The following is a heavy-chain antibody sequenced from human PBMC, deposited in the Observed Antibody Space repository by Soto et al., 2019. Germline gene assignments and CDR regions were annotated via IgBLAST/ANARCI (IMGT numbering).Heavy chain of an antibody. V-gene: IGHV3-48*01. J-gene: IGHJ3*01. CDR2: IGIGSSTK. CDR3: ARDQLYYNDISGRPLNAFDV. Sequence: GGSLRLSCAASGFTFRNYGMNXVRQAPGKGLEWVSYIGIGSSTKYYADSVKGRFTISRDNAKNSLYLQMNSLRAEDTAVYYCARDQLYYNDISGRPLNAFDVWGQGTMVTVSS. CDR1: GFTFRNYG. D-gene: IGHD3-22*01.